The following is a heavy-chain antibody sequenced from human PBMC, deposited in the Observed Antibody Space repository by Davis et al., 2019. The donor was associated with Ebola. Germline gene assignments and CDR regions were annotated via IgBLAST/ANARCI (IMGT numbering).Heavy chain of an antibody. Sequence: PSETLSLTCAISGDSVSLNSAGWNWTRQSPSRGLEWLGRTYYNSKWYSDYALSVKSRITISPDTSKNQFSLQLNSVTPEDTAVYYCTRGWLRGWFDPWGQGTLVTVSS. CDR1: GDSVSLNSAG. J-gene: IGHJ5*02. V-gene: IGHV6-1*01. CDR2: TYYNSKWYS. D-gene: IGHD5-12*01. CDR3: TRGWLRGWFDP.